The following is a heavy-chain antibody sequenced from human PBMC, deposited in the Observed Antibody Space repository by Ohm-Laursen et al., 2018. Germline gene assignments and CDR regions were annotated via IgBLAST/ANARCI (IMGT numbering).Heavy chain of an antibody. CDR3: ARDQGLFDSSGYYGY. J-gene: IGHJ4*02. CDR2: INPNDGST. CDR1: GYTFSNYY. V-gene: IGHV1-46*01. D-gene: IGHD3-22*01. Sequence: ASVKVSCKASGYTFSNYYMHWVRQAPGQGLKWMGIINPNDGSTSYAQKFQGRVTMTRDTSTSTVYMDLSSLRSEDTAVYYCARDQGLFDSSGYYGYWGQGTLVTVSS.